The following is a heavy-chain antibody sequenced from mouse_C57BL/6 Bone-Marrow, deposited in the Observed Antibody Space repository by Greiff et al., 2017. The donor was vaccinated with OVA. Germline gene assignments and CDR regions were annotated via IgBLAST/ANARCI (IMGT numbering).Heavy chain of an antibody. V-gene: IGHV5-9-1*02. CDR2: ISSGGDYI. CDR1: GFTFSSYA. D-gene: IGHD1-1*01. Sequence: EVQGVESGEGLVKPGGSLKLSCAASGFTFSSYAMSWVRQTPEKRLEWVAYISSGGDYIYYADTVKGRFTISRDNARNTLYLQMSSLKSEDTAMDYCKRDANGSSSCYFDDWGTGTTVTVSS. J-gene: IGHJ1*03. CDR3: KRDANGSSSCYFDD.